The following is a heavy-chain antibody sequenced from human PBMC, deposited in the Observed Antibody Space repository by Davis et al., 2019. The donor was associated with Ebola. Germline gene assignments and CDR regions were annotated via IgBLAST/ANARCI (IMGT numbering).Heavy chain of an antibody. Sequence: PSETLSLTCTVSGGSISSYYWSWIRQPPGKGLEWIGYIYYSGSTNYNPSLKSRVTISVDTSKNQFSLKLSSVTAANTAVYYCARGYSSGWYGPLVGWGQGTLVTVSS. CDR1: GGSISSYY. CDR3: ARGYSSGWYGPLVG. CDR2: IYYSGST. J-gene: IGHJ4*02. D-gene: IGHD6-19*01. V-gene: IGHV4-59*01.